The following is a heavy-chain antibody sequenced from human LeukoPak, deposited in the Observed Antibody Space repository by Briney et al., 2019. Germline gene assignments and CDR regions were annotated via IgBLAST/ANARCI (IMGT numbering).Heavy chain of an antibody. CDR3: AKDVIKSGDNYYYYMDV. CDR1: GFTFSSYG. D-gene: IGHD2/OR15-2a*01. J-gene: IGHJ6*03. Sequence: GRSLRLSCAASGFTFSSYGMHWVRQAPGKGLEWVAVIWYDGSNKYYADSVKGRFTISRDNSKNTLYLQMNSLRAEDTAVYYCAKDVIKSGDNYYYYMDVWGKGTTVTVSS. CDR2: IWYDGSNK. V-gene: IGHV3-33*06.